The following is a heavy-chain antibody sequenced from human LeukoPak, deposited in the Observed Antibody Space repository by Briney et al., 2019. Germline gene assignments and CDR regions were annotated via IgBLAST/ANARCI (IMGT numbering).Heavy chain of an antibody. J-gene: IGHJ4*02. D-gene: IGHD3-16*02. CDR1: GFTFGDYA. CDR2: IRSKAYGGTT. Sequence: GGSLRLSCTASGFTFGDYAMSWFRQAPGKGLEWVGFIRSKAYGGTTEYAASVKGRFTISRDDSKSIAYLQMNSLKTEDTAVYYCTSYLYDYVWGSYRGTEERYYFDYWGQGTLVTVSS. CDR3: TSYLYDYVWGSYRGTEERYYFDY. V-gene: IGHV3-49*03.